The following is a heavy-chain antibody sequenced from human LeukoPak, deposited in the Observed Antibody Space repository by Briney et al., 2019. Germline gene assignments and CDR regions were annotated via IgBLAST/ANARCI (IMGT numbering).Heavy chain of an antibody. CDR2: IYHRGST. J-gene: IGHJ5*02. CDR1: LYSISSGYY. D-gene: IGHD3-10*01. CDR3: ARYFMVRGVTSYNWFDP. Sequence: SETLSLTRTFSLYSISSGYYWGWIRQPPGKGLEGIGSIYHRGSTYYNPALNSRVPISVEPSKNQFSLKLSSVTAADTAVYYCARYFMVRGVTSYNWFDPWGQGTLVTVSS. V-gene: IGHV4-38-2*02.